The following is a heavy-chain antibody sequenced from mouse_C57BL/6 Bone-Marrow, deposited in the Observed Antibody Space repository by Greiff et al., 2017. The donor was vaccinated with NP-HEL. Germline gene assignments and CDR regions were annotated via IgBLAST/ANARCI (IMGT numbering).Heavy chain of an antibody. CDR2: IDPENGDT. CDR1: GFNIKDDY. V-gene: IGHV14-4*01. CDR3: TTGGSSPYAMDY. J-gene: IGHJ4*01. D-gene: IGHD1-1*01. Sequence: VQLQQSGAELVRPGASVKLSCTVSGFNIKDDYMHWVKQRPEQGLEWIGWIDPENGDTEYASKFQGKATITADTSSNPAYLQRSSLTSEDTAVYYCTTGGSSPYAMDYWGQGTSVTVSS.